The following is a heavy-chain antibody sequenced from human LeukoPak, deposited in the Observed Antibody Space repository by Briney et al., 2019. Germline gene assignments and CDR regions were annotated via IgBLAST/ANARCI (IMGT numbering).Heavy chain of an antibody. CDR3: ASDSGYDSNLFDY. CDR1: GLTFSSYG. V-gene: IGHV3-30*02. CDR2: IRSDGSTK. J-gene: IGHJ4*02. D-gene: IGHD5-12*01. Sequence: GGSLRLSCAASGLTFSSYGMHWVRQAPDKGLEWVAFIRSDGSTKYYADSVKGRFTISRDNAKNSLYLQMNSLRAEDTAVYYCASDSGYDSNLFDYWGQGTLVTVSS.